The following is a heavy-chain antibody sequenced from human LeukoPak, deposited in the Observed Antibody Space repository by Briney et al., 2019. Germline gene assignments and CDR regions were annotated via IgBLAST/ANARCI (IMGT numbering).Heavy chain of an antibody. J-gene: IGHJ3*02. Sequence: GGSLRLSCAASGFTFSNYGMHWVRQAPGKGLEWVAVIWSDGINRYYADSVKGRFTFSRDNSKNTLSLQMNSLRAEDTALYYCVKERSPFDAFYIWGQGTMVTVSS. V-gene: IGHV3-33*06. CDR2: IWSDGINR. CDR1: GFTFSNYG. CDR3: VKERSPFDAFYI.